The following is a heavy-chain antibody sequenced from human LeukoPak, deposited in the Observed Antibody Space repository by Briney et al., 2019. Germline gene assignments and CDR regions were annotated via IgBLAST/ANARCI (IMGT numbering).Heavy chain of an antibody. V-gene: IGHV4-59*12. CDR1: GGSISSYY. CDR2: IYYTGTP. D-gene: IGHD5-18*01. CDR3: ARRGYSYGRNDAFDI. J-gene: IGHJ3*02. Sequence: PSETLSLTCTVSGGSISSYYGSWIRQSPGKGLEWIANIYYTGTPYYNPSLQSRVTISVDTSKNQFSLKLSSVTAADTAVYYCARRGYSYGRNDAFDIWGQGTMVTVSS.